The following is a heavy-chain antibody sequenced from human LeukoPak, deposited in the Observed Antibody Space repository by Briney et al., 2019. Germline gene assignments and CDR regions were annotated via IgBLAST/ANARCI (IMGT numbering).Heavy chain of an antibody. V-gene: IGHV3-7*03. CDR3: AKGGVVHAFDI. Sequence: GGSLRLSCAASGFSFSDYWMSWLRQAPGKGLEWVANIKKDGSEEHYVDSVKGRFTISRDNAKNSLYLQMSSLRAEDTAVYYCAKGGVVHAFDIWGQGTMVTVSS. CDR1: GFSFSDYW. CDR2: IKKDGSEE. J-gene: IGHJ3*02. D-gene: IGHD2-15*01.